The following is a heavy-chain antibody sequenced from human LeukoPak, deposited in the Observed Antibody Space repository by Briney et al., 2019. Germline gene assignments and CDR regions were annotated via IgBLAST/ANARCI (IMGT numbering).Heavy chain of an antibody. V-gene: IGHV4-34*01. CDR2: INHSGST. CDR3: ARAVSGRFDY. J-gene: IGHJ4*02. Sequence: PSETLSLTCAVYGGSFSGYYWSWIRQPPGKGLEWIGEINHSGSTNYNPSLKSRVTISVDTSKNQFSLKLSSVTAADTAIYYCARAVSGRFDYWGQGTLVTVSS. D-gene: IGHD6-19*01. CDR1: GGSFSGYY.